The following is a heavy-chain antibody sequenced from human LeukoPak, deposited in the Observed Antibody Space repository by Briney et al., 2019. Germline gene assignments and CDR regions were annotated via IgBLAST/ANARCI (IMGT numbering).Heavy chain of an antibody. CDR2: LSACCGSP. Sequence: GVPQTLPCRASVFTFNRFPMRWARHSPEKGLVGLSALSACCGSPWYADSVKVRFTISRDDSKNTLYVQMNSLRAEDTVIYYWATDRQYPEGIFDIWG. J-gene: IGHJ3*02. V-gene: IGHV3-23*01. CDR1: VFTFNRFP. D-gene: IGHD2-2*01. CDR3: ATDRQYPEGIFDI.